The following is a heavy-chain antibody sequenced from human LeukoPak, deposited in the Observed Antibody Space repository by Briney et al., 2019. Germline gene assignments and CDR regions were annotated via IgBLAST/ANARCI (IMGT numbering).Heavy chain of an antibody. D-gene: IGHD2-15*01. V-gene: IGHV4-39*07. CDR2: INHSGST. CDR1: GGSISSSSYY. Sequence: SETLSLTCTVSGGSISSSSYYWSWIRQPPGKGLEWIGEINHSGSTNYNPSLKSRVTISVDTSKNQFSLKLSSVTAADTAVYYCARGGAATHYYYYMDVWGKGTTVTVSS. J-gene: IGHJ6*03. CDR3: ARGGAATHYYYYMDV.